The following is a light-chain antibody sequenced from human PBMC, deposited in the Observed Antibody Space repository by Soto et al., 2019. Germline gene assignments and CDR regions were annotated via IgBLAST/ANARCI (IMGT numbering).Light chain of an antibody. V-gene: IGKV1-5*03. CDR1: QSISSW. J-gene: IGKJ1*01. Sequence: DIQMTQSPSTLSASVGDRVTITCRASQSISSWLAWYQQKPGKAPKLLIYKASSLESGVPSRFSGSGSGTEFTLTISSLQADDFATYFCQQYNSYAETFGQGTKVEIK. CDR3: QQYNSYAET. CDR2: KAS.